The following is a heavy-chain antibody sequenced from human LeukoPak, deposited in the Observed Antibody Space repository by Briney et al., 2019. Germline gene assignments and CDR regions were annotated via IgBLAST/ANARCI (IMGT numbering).Heavy chain of an antibody. CDR2: ISANSGKT. Sequence: AASVKVSCKASGYTFTDNGISWVRQAPGEGLEWMGWISANSGKTNYAQRFQGRVTVTRETSSSTVYMELRSLRSDDTAVYFCAGDKNYRFDYWGQGTLVSVTS. V-gene: IGHV1-18*01. D-gene: IGHD3-16*02. CDR3: AGDKNYRFDY. CDR1: GYTFTDNG. J-gene: IGHJ4*02.